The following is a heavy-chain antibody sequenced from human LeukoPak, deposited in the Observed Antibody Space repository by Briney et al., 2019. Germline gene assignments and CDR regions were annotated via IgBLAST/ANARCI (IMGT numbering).Heavy chain of an antibody. CDR3: ARQGSGGYDILTGYRNWFDP. Sequence: SETLSLTCTVSGGSISSSSYYWGWIRQPPGKGLEWIGSIYYSGSTYYNPSLKSRVTISVDTSKNQFSLKLSSVTAADTAVYYWARQGSGGYDILTGYRNWFDPWGQGTLVTVSS. D-gene: IGHD3-9*01. CDR2: IYYSGST. CDR1: GGSISSSSYY. V-gene: IGHV4-39*01. J-gene: IGHJ5*02.